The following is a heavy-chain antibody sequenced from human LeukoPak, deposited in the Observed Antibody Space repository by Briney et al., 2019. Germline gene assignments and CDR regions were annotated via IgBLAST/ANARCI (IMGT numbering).Heavy chain of an antibody. V-gene: IGHV1-2*03. CDR2: INPTGGT. CDR3: ARDLGWSSSH. D-gene: IGHD6-6*01. CDR1: GYTFTGYY. J-gene: IGHJ4*02. Sequence: LGASVKVSCKASGYTFTGYYMHWVRQAPGQGLEWMGWINPTGGTTYAQKFQDRVTMTRDTSINTAYMELSGLRSDDTAVYYCARDLGWSSSHWGQGTLVTVSS.